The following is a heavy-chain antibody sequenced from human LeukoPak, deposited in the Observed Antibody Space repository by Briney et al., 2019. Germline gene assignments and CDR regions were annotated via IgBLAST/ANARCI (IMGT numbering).Heavy chain of an antibody. D-gene: IGHD4-17*01. Sequence: SETLSLTCTVSGGSISSGGYYWSWIRQHPGKGLEWIGYIYYSGSTYYNPPLKSRVTISVDTSKNQFSLKLSSVTAADTAVYYCARENGDLDAFDIWGQGTMVTVSS. CDR1: GGSISSGGYY. CDR2: IYYSGST. CDR3: ARENGDLDAFDI. J-gene: IGHJ3*02. V-gene: IGHV4-31*03.